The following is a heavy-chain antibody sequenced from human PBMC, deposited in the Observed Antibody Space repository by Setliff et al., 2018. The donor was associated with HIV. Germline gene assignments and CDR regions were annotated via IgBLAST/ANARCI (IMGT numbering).Heavy chain of an antibody. J-gene: IGHJ4*02. D-gene: IGHD4-17*01. CDR1: GASISSHY. CDR2: IYSTGST. V-gene: IGHV4-59*11. CDR3: AKGAGFYGDYTLDY. Sequence: SETLSLTCTVSGASISSHYWSWIRQSPGRELEWIGYIYSTGSTNYNPSLQSRVSISMDASKNKFSLKVTSVTSADTAVYYCAKGAGFYGDYTLDYWGQGHLVTVSS.